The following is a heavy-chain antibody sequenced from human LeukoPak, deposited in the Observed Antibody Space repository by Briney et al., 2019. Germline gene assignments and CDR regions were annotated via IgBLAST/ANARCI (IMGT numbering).Heavy chain of an antibody. Sequence: GGSLRPSCAASGFTFSSYWMSWVRQTPGKGLEWVAFTSYDGSKKYYGDSVKGRFTISRDNSKNTLYLEVSTLRAEDTAVYYCTRNPEMQYWFDPWGQGTLVTVSS. CDR3: TRNPEMQYWFDP. V-gene: IGHV3-30-3*01. J-gene: IGHJ5*02. CDR1: GFTFSSYW. CDR2: TSYDGSKK. D-gene: IGHD2/OR15-2a*01.